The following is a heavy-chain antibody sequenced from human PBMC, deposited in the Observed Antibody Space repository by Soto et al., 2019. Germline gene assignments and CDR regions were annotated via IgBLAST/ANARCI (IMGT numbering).Heavy chain of an antibody. V-gene: IGHV1-18*01. J-gene: IGHJ4*01. CDR3: ARDAAVGLCDY. CDR1: GYTFTSYG. D-gene: IGHD1-26*01. CDR2: VSAYDGNX. Sequence: GCSVKVACKASGYTFTSYGISWVRQAPGQGLEWMGWVSAYDGNXXXAGXXGXXXXXXXERXXSAXXXELRSLRSDDTAVYYCARDAAVGLCDYXX.